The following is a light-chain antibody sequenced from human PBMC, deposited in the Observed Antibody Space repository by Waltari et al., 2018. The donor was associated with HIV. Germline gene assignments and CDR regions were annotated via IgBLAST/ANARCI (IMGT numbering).Light chain of an antibody. CDR3: QQYDSGPRGIT. Sequence: EIVMTQSTPTLSVSPRQRGTLSFRASQSISAKVAWYQQRPGQAPSLLIYEAATRPTGIPARFSGSGSGTEFTLTISSLQSEDFATYFCQQYDSGPRGITFGQGTMLEIK. CDR1: QSISAK. CDR2: EAA. J-gene: IGKJ2*01. V-gene: IGKV3-15*01.